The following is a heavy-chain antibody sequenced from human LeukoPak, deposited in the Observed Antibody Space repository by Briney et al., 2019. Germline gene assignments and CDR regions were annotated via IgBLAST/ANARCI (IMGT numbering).Heavy chain of an antibody. CDR2: VSDIGGST. Sequence: GGSLRVSCAASGFTSSTYVMSWVRQAPGKGLEWVSGVSDIGGSTYYADSVKGRFTISRDNSKNTLYLQMNSLRAEDSAVYYCTKDLRGRVTQYLVATPAPLDYWGQGTLVTVSS. D-gene: IGHD6-13*01. J-gene: IGHJ4*02. V-gene: IGHV3-23*01. CDR1: GFTSSTYV. CDR3: TKDLRGRVTQYLVATPAPLDY.